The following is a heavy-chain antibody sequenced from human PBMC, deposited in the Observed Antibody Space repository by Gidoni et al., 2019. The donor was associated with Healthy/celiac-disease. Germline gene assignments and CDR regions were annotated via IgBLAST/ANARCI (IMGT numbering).Heavy chain of an antibody. Sequence: EVQLVESGGGLVKPGGSLRLSCAASGFTFSRYSMNWVRQAPGKGLEWVSSISSSSSYISDADEVKGRFTISRDNAKNALYLQMNSLRAEDTAVYYCARDTCSGGSCYRFDYWGQGTLVTVSS. CDR2: ISSSSSYI. CDR3: ARDTCSGGSCYRFDY. V-gene: IGHV3-21*01. J-gene: IGHJ4*02. D-gene: IGHD2-15*01. CDR1: GFTFSRYS.